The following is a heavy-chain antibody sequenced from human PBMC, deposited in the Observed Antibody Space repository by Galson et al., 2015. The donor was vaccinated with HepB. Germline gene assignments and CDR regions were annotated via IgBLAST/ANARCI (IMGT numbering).Heavy chain of an antibody. J-gene: IGHJ4*02. Sequence: SLRLSCAASGFIVDGSGMSWVRQAPGKGLEWVSGISASGGKTYYADSVKGRFTMSRDKSQNTVYLQMNSLRVDDLALYYCTRDSGWESAYWGQGTLVTVSS. CDR3: TRDSGWESAY. CDR2: ISASGGKT. CDR1: GFIVDGSG. V-gene: IGHV3-23*01. D-gene: IGHD3-10*01.